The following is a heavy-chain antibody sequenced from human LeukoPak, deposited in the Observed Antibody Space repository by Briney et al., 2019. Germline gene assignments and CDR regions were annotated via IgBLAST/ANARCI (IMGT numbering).Heavy chain of an antibody. CDR1: GFTFSSYG. D-gene: IGHD4-17*01. J-gene: IGHJ2*01. CDR2: ISYDGSNK. CDR3: AKSYGDYLERYFDL. Sequence: PGRSLRLSCAASGFTFSSYGMHWVRQAPGKGLEGVAVISYDGSNKYCADSVKGRFTISRDNSKNTLYLQMNSLRAEDTAVYYCAKSYGDYLERYFDLWGRGTLVTVSS. V-gene: IGHV3-30*18.